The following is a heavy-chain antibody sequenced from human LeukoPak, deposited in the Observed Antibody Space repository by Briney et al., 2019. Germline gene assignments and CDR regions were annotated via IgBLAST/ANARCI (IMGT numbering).Heavy chain of an antibody. CDR3: AKGTLLLWFGELLNYFDY. D-gene: IGHD3-10*01. CDR2: ISSSGSTI. CDR1: GFTFRSYE. Sequence: GGSLRLSCAASGFTFRSYEMNWVRQAPGKGLVWVSYISSSGSTIYYADSVKGRFTISRDNAKNSLYLQMNSLRAEDTAVYYCAKGTLLLWFGELLNYFDYWGQGTLVTVSS. J-gene: IGHJ4*02. V-gene: IGHV3-48*03.